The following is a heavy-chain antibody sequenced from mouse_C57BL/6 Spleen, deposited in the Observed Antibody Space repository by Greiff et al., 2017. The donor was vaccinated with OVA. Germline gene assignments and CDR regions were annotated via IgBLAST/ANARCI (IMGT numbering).Heavy chain of an antibody. J-gene: IGHJ4*01. CDR3: ARGYYTYAMYY. D-gene: IGHD2-12*01. CDR2: INPSNGGT. V-gene: IGHV1-53*01. Sequence: QVQLQQPGTELVKPGASVKLSCKASGYTFTSYWMPWVKQRPGQGLEWIGNINPSNGGTNYNEKFKSKATLTVDKSCSTAYMQISSLTSEDTAIYYCARGYYTYAMYYWGQGTSVTVSS. CDR1: GYTFTSYW.